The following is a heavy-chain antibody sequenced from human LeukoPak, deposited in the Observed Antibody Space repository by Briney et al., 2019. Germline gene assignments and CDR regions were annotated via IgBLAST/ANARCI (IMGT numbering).Heavy chain of an antibody. CDR2: TRNKANSYTT. J-gene: IGHJ4*02. CDR1: GFTFSDHC. V-gene: IGHV3-72*01. CDR3: ARGRVTTLYYFDY. D-gene: IGHD4-17*01. Sequence: GGSLRLSCAASGFTFSDHCMDWGRQAPGKGLEWVGRTRNKANSYTTEYAASVKGRFTISRDDSKNSLYLQMNSLKTEDTAVYYCARGRVTTLYYFDYWGQGTLVTVSS.